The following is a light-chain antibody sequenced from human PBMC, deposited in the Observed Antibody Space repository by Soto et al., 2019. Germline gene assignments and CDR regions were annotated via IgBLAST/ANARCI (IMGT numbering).Light chain of an antibody. Sequence: DIQMTQSPSARSSAFVYTFTITCRASQSIAGYLSWYQQRPGKAPKFLIYSASSLQRGVPSRFSGSGSGTDFSLTINGLQPEDFATYFCQQSFSVPITFGQGTRLEIK. CDR1: QSIAGY. CDR3: QQSFSVPIT. CDR2: SAS. J-gene: IGKJ5*01. V-gene: IGKV1-39*01.